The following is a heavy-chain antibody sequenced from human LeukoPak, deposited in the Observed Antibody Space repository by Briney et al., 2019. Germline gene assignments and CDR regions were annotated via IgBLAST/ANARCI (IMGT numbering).Heavy chain of an antibody. CDR1: GYTFTGYY. D-gene: IGHD3-16*01. CDR3: ARFPRGIMIGEKFDY. CDR2: INPNSGGT. J-gene: IGHJ4*02. V-gene: IGHV1-2*02. Sequence: ASVKVSCKASGYTFTGYYMHWVRQAPGQGLEWIGWINPNSGGTNYAQKFQGRVTMTRDTSISTAYMELSRLRSDDTAVYYCARFPRGIMIGEKFDYWGQGTLVTVSS.